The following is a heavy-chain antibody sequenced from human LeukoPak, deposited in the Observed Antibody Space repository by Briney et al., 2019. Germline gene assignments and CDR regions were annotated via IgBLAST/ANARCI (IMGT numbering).Heavy chain of an antibody. CDR2: ISSGSEYI. V-gene: IGHV3-21*01. Sequence: GGSLRLSCAASGFTFSSYSMNWVRQAPGKGLEWVSSISSGSEYINYADSVKGRFTISRDNAKNSLYLQMNSLRADDTAVYYCARIPSGTYSTTWGQGTLVTVSS. J-gene: IGHJ5*02. CDR1: GFTFSSYS. CDR3: ARIPSGTYSTT. D-gene: IGHD1-26*01.